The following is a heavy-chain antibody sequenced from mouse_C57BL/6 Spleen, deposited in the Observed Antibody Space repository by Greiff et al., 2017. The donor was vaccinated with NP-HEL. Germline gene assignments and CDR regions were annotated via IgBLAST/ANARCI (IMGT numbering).Heavy chain of an antibody. CDR1: GYTFTDYE. CDR2: IDPETGGT. D-gene: IGHD4-1*01. V-gene: IGHV1-15*01. CDR3: TRDWLTGTLFAY. Sequence: VQLQQSGAELVRPGASVTLSCKASGYTFTDYEMHWVKQTPVHGLAWIGAIDPETGGTAYNQKFKGKAILTADKSSSTAYMELRSLTSEDSAVYYCTRDWLTGTLFAYWGQGTLVTVSA. J-gene: IGHJ3*01.